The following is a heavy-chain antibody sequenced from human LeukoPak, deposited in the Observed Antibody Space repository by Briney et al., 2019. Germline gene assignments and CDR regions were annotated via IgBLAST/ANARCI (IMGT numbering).Heavy chain of an antibody. D-gene: IGHD3-22*01. V-gene: IGHV4-39*01. J-gene: IGHJ5*02. CDR1: GSHY. CDR2: ISYSGST. CDR3: CGAAVSGGYLRPWFDA. Sequence: SETLSLTCTVSGSHYWGWIRQPPGKGLEWIGSISYSGSTYYNPSLNSLFTISVDPPKNQFSLKLNSVTAAATAVYSCCGAAVSGGYLRPWFDAWGQGTLVTVSS.